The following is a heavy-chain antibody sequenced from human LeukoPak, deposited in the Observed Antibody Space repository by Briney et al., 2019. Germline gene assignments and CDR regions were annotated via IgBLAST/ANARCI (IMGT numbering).Heavy chain of an antibody. CDR1: GFTFSSYP. V-gene: IGHV3-23*01. J-gene: IGHJ6*01. CDR3: ARPYYSNYYYYGLDV. CDR2: ISGSGSET. Sequence: PGGSLRLSCAASGFTFSSYPMSWVRQAPGKGLEWISTISGSGSETNYADSVKGRLTISRDNSKNTLYLQMNSLRVEDTAVYYCARPYYSNYYYYGLDVWGQGTTVTVSS. D-gene: IGHD4-11*01.